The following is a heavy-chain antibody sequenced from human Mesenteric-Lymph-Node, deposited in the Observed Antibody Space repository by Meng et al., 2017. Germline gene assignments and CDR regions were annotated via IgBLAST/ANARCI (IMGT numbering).Heavy chain of an antibody. Sequence: SETLSLTCTVSGGSVSSGSYYWSWIRQPPGKGLEWIGYIYYSGSTNYNPSLKSRVTRSVDTSKNQFSLKLSSVTAADTAVYYCARDGSLVVVTATSSIDYWGQGTLVTVSS. V-gene: IGHV4-61*01. D-gene: IGHD2-21*02. CDR2: IYYSGST. CDR1: GGSVSSGSYY. CDR3: ARDGSLVVVTATSSIDY. J-gene: IGHJ4*02.